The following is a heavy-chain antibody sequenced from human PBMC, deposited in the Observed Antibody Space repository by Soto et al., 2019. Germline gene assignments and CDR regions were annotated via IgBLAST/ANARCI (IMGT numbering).Heavy chain of an antibody. J-gene: IGHJ4*02. D-gene: IGHD3-16*01. Sequence: GGSLRLSCAASGFTVSSNYMSWVRQAPGKGLEWVSVIYSGGSTYYADSVKGRFTISRDNSKNTLYLQMNSLRAEDTAVYYCARGAMGGTRYFDYWGQGTLVTVSS. CDR3: ARGAMGGTRYFDY. CDR2: IYSGGST. CDR1: GFTVSSNY. V-gene: IGHV3-53*01.